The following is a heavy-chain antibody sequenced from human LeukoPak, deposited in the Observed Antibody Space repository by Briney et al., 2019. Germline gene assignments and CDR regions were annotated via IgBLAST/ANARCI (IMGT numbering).Heavy chain of an antibody. CDR2: ISAYNGNT. CDR1: GGTFSSYA. D-gene: IGHD2-2*01. J-gene: IGHJ4*02. V-gene: IGHV1-18*01. Sequence: GASVKVSCKASGGTFSSYAISWVRQAPGQGLEWMGWISAYNGNTNYAQKLQGRVTMTTDTSTSTAYMELRSLRSDDTAVYYCARDIVVVPAAGRAGDYWGQGTLVTVSS. CDR3: ARDIVVVPAAGRAGDY.